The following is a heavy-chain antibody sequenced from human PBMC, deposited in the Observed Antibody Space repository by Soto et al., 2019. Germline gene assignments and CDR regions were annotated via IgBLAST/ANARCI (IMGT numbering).Heavy chain of an antibody. CDR2: IYDSECA. CDR3: ARASSSSSAADY. J-gene: IGHJ4*02. CDR1: GESISSGGYY. D-gene: IGHD6-6*01. Sequence: QVQLQESGPGLVKPSQTLSLTCSVSGESISSGGYYWSWIRHHPGKGLEWIGYIYDSECAYYNPSLKSRVTISMDTSKNHFAMRLSSVTAADTAVYYCARASSSSSAADYWGQGTLATVSS. V-gene: IGHV4-31*03.